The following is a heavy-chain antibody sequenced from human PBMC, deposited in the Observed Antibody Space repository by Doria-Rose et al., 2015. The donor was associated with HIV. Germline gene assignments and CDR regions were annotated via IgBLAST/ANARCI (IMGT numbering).Heavy chain of an antibody. Sequence: GPGQGLEWMGLINPSGDSTVYAQNFQGRVTMTRDTSTSTVYMELSSLRSEDSAVYYCARDKRWELLRDYFDYWGQGTLVTVSS. CDR3: ARDKRWELLRDYFDY. CDR2: INPSGDST. V-gene: IGHV1-46*01. D-gene: IGHD2-15*01. J-gene: IGHJ4*02.